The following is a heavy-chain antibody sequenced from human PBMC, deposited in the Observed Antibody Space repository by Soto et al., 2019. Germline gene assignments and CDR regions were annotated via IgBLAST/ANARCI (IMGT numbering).Heavy chain of an antibody. V-gene: IGHV3-66*01. D-gene: IGHD3-3*01. CDR3: ARDLFLSV. J-gene: IGHJ6*04. Sequence: GGSLRLSCAASGLTVSRNYMSWVRQAPGKGLEWVSVIYSSGSTYYADSVQGRFTISRDSSRNTLYLQMNSLRAEDTAVYYCARDLFLSVWGKGTTVTVSS. CDR1: GLTVSRNY. CDR2: IYSSGST.